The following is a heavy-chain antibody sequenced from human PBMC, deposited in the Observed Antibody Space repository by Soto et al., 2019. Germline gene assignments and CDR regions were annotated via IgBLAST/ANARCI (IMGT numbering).Heavy chain of an antibody. CDR3: AREIRPYYFYALDV. D-gene: IGHD3-10*01. CDR2: IWHDGSIK. V-gene: IGHV3-33*01. CDR1: GFDFKKYG. Sequence: QEYLVESGGGVVQPGGSLRLSCKGSGFDFKKYGLHWVRQAPGKGLEWVAVIWHDGSIKYYVESVKGRFTISRDNANNTLALQMNSLRVYDTAMYYCAREIRPYYFYALDVWGQGTTVTVSS. J-gene: IGHJ6*02.